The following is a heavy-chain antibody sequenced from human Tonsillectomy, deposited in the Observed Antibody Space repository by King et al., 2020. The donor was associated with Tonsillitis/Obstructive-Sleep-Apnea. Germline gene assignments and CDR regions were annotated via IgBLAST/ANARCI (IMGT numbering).Heavy chain of an antibody. Sequence: VQLVESGGGLVKPGGSLRLSCAASGFTFSSYSMNWVRQAPGKGLEWVSSISSSSSYIYYADSLKGRFTISRDNAKNSLYLQMNSLRAEDTAVYYWARDKRARYSTSSFGAFDYWGQGTLVTVSS. V-gene: IGHV3-21*01. CDR3: ARDKRARYSTSSFGAFDY. CDR1: GFTFSSYS. D-gene: IGHD6-6*01. J-gene: IGHJ4*02. CDR2: ISSSSSYI.